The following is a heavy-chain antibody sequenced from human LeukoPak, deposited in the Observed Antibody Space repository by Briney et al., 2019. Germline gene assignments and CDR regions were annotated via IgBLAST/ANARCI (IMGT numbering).Heavy chain of an antibody. CDR1: GFTFSSYG. V-gene: IGHV3-30*18. J-gene: IGHJ4*02. CDR2: ISYDGSNK. CDR3: AKALYYYGSGSYYSIDY. D-gene: IGHD3-10*01. Sequence: PGGSLRLSCAASGFTFSSYGMHWVRQAPGKGLEWVAVISYDGSNKYYADSVKGRFTISRDNSKNTLYLQMNSLRAEDTAVYYCAKALYYYGSGSYYSIDYWGQGTLVTVSS.